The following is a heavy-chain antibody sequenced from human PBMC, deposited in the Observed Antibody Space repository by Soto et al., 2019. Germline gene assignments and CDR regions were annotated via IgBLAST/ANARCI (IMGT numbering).Heavy chain of an antibody. CDR2: VSSSGSTT. V-gene: IGHV3-48*02. D-gene: IGHD2-8*02. CDR1: GFTFSSYS. Sequence: GGSLRLSCAASGFTFSSYSMNWVRQAPGKGLEWLSYVSSSGSTTHYADSAKGRFTISRDNAKNSLYLQMNSLRDDDTAVDYCARGHGDTWYCFDPWGQGTVVTV. J-gene: IGHJ5*02. CDR3: ARGHGDTWYCFDP.